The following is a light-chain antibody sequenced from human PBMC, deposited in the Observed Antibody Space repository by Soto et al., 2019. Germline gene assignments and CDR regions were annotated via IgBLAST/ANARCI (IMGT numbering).Light chain of an antibody. CDR3: NSYTGRRTWV. V-gene: IGLV2-8*01. Sequence: QSALTQPPSASGSPGQSVAISCTGTSSDVGGYNYVSWYQQHPGKAPKLMIYEVNKRPSGVPDRFSGSKSGNTASLTVSGLQAEDEADYYCNSYTGRRTWVFGGGTKVTVL. CDR2: EVN. J-gene: IGLJ3*02. CDR1: SSDVGGYNY.